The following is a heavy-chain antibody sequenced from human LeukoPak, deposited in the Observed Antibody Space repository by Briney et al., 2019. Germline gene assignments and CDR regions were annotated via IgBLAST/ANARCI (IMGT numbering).Heavy chain of an antibody. CDR3: ARAPDSSGYYYYIDY. Sequence: GRSLRLSCGASGFTFSRYAMNWVRQAPGQGLEWVAIISYGGNNQYYAESVKGRFTISRDNTKNTVYLQMNSLRPEDTAVYYCARAPDSSGYYYYIDYWGQGALVTVSS. J-gene: IGHJ4*02. CDR2: ISYGGNNQ. D-gene: IGHD3-22*01. CDR1: GFTFSRYA. V-gene: IGHV3-30-3*01.